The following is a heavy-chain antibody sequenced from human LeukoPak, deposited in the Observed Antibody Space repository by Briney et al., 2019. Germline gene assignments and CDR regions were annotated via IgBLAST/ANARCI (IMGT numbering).Heavy chain of an antibody. CDR1: GGSFSGYY. V-gene: IGHV4-34*01. CDR3: ARGRGSYYDILTGYYKRALYFDY. D-gene: IGHD3-9*01. CDR2: INHSGST. Sequence: SETLSLTCAVYGGSFSGYYWGWIRQPPGKGLEWIGEINHSGSTNYNPSLKSRDTISVDTSKNQFSLKLSSVTAADTAVYYCARGRGSYYDILTGYYKRALYFDYWGQGTLVTVSS. J-gene: IGHJ4*02.